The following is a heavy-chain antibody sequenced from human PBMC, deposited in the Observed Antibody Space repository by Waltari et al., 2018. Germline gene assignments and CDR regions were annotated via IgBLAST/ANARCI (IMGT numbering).Heavy chain of an antibody. Sequence: RLSCAASGFTFSSYWMHWVRQAPGKGLVWVSRINSDGSSTSYADSVKGRFTISRDNAKNTLYLQMNSLRAEDTAVYYCARARFVRGSPLGTVVTNWGQGTLVTVSS. CDR1: GFTFSSYW. CDR3: ARARFVRGSPLGTVVTN. CDR2: INSDGSST. V-gene: IGHV3-74*01. D-gene: IGHD2-21*02. J-gene: IGHJ4*02.